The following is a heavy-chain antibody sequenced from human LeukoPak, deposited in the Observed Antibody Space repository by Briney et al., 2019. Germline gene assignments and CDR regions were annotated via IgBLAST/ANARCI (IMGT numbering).Heavy chain of an antibody. CDR3: ATNIVVVPAATFDY. J-gene: IGHJ4*02. CDR2: ISSSSSYI. Sequence: GGSLRLSCAASGFTFSSYSMNWVRQAPGKGLEWVSSISSSSSYIYYADSVKGRFTISRGNAKNSLYLQMNSLRAEDTAVYYCATNIVVVPAATFDYWGQGTLVTVSS. D-gene: IGHD2-2*01. CDR1: GFTFSSYS. V-gene: IGHV3-21*01.